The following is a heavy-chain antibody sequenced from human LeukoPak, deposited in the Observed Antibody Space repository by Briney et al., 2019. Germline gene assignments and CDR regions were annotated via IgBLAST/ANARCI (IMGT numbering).Heavy chain of an antibody. Sequence: GWSLRLSCAASGFTFSSYAMSWVRQAPGKGLEWVSGISGSGGTTSYADSVKGRFTISRDNSKNTLYLQMNSLRAEDTAVYYCAKDLYYYDSSGYYYELFDYWGQGTLVTVSS. CDR1: GFTFSSYA. CDR3: AKDLYYYDSSGYYYELFDY. J-gene: IGHJ4*02. D-gene: IGHD3-22*01. CDR2: ISGSGGTT. V-gene: IGHV3-23*01.